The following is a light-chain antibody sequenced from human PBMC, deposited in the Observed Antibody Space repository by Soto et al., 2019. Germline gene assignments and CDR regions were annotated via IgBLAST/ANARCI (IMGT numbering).Light chain of an antibody. J-gene: IGLJ2*01. CDR3: AAWGDSLV. V-gene: IGLV1-47*01. CDR1: SSNIGSHH. Sequence: QSVLSQPPSASGTPGQRVTIPCSGSSSNIGSHHVNWYQHLPGTAPKLLIYRSDQRPSGVPDRFTGSKSGTSASLAISVLRSEDEAVYYCAAWGDSLVFGGGTKLTVL. CDR2: RSD.